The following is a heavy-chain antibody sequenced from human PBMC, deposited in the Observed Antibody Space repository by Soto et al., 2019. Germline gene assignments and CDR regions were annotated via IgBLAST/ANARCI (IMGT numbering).Heavy chain of an antibody. CDR3: AKERIARVVVAPYDY. D-gene: IGHD2-15*01. CDR1: GFTFSSYG. CDR2: ISYHGSNK. J-gene: IGHJ4*02. V-gene: IGHV3-30*18. Sequence: QVQLVESGGGVVQPGRSLRLSCAASGFTFSSYGMHWVRQAPGKGLEWVAVISYHGSNKYYADSVKGRFTISRDNSKNTLYLQMNSLRAEDTAVYYCAKERIARVVVAPYDYWGQGTLVTVSS.